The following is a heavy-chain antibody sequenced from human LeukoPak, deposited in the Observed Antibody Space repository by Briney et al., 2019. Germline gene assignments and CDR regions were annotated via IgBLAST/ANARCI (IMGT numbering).Heavy chain of an antibody. CDR3: ARALTIFGVVTPYDAFDI. D-gene: IGHD3-3*01. CDR2: IIPIFGTA. Sequence: GASVKASCKASGGTFSSYAISWVRQAPGQGLEWMGGIIPIFGTANYAQKFQGRVTITADESTSTAYMELSRLRSEDTAVYYCARALTIFGVVTPYDAFDIWGQGTMVTVSS. J-gene: IGHJ3*02. V-gene: IGHV1-69*13. CDR1: GGTFSSYA.